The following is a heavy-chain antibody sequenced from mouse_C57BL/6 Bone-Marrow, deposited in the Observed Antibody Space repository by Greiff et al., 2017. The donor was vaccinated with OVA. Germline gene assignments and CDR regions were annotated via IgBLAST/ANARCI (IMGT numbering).Heavy chain of an antibody. V-gene: IGHV1-81*01. J-gene: IGHJ3*01. CDR2: IYPRSGNT. CDR1: GYTFTSYG. Sequence: QVQLKQSGAELARPGASVKLSCKASGYTFTSYGISWVKQRTGQGLEWIGEIYPRSGNTYYNEKFKGKATLTADKSSSTAYMELRSLTSEDSAVYFGARQLRMFAYWGQGTLVTVSA. D-gene: IGHD3-2*02. CDR3: ARQLRMFAY.